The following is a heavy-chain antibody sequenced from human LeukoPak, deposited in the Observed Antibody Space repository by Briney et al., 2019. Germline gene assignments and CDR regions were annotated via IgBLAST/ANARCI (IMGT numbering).Heavy chain of an antibody. V-gene: IGHV1-18*01. J-gene: IGHJ4*02. CDR3: ARDGATGTTGFDY. D-gene: IGHD1-7*01. CDR2: ISAYSGNT. Sequence: GASVKVSCKASGYTFTSYGFSWVRQAPGQGLEWMGLISAYSGNTNYAQNLQGRVTMTTDTSTSTAYMELRSLRSDDTAVYYCARDGATGTTGFDYWGQGTLVTVSS. CDR1: GYTFTSYG.